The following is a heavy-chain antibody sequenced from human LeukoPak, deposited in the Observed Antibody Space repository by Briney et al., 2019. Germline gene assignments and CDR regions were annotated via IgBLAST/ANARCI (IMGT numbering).Heavy chain of an antibody. CDR2: ISSSSSYI. Sequence: NTGGSLRLSCAASGFTFSSYSMNWVRQAPGKGLEWVSSISSSSSYIYYADSVKGRLTISRDNAKNSLYLQMNSLRAEDTAVYYCARRMSAGGYWGQGTLVTVSS. J-gene: IGHJ4*02. CDR3: ARRMSAGGY. CDR1: GFTFSSYS. D-gene: IGHD6-13*01. V-gene: IGHV3-21*01.